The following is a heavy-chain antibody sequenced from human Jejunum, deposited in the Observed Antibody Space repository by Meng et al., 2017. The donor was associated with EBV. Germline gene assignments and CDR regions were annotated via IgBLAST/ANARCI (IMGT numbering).Heavy chain of an antibody. CDR1: GGSINSKNW. V-gene: IGHV4-4*02. CDR3: ARDSQYLARGYFDY. CDR2: IDHSGST. J-gene: IGHJ4*02. Sequence: QVQLQESGPGLVQPSGILSLTCTVSGGSINSKNWWHWVRQAPGKGLEWIGEIDHSGSTHYNPSLKSRVTISLGTSMNQFSLELTSPTAADTAVYYCARDSQYLARGYFDYWGQGALVTVDS. D-gene: IGHD2/OR15-2a*01.